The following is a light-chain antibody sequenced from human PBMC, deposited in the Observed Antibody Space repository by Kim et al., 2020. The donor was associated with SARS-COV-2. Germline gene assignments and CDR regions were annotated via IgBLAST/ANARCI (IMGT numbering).Light chain of an antibody. V-gene: IGKV3-15*01. Sequence: ATLSVSPGESVTLSCRASQSISRSLAWYQQKPDQAPRLLIYGAASRPADVPGRFSGSGSGTQFTLTISSLQSEDFAVYCCQQSITFGGGTKVDIK. CDR3: QQSIT. J-gene: IGKJ4*01. CDR1: QSISRS. CDR2: GAA.